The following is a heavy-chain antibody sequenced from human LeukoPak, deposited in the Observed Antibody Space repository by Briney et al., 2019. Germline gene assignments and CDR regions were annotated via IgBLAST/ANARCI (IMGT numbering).Heavy chain of an antibody. J-gene: IGHJ3*02. CDR3: ARDQGNYYDSSGFIDI. V-gene: IGHV4-39*07. Sequence: SETLSLTCSVSGGSISSGHYYWAWIRQPPGRGLKWIGSTYYSGTTYNNPSLKSRVTISVDTSKNQFSLNLSSVTAADTAVYYCARDQGNYYDSSGFIDIWGQGTMVTVSS. D-gene: IGHD3-22*01. CDR2: TYYSGTT. CDR1: GGSISSGHYY.